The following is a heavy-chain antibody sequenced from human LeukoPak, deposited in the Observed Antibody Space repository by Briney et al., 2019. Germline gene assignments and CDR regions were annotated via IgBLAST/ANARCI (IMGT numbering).Heavy chain of an antibody. J-gene: IGHJ5*02. CDR1: GGSISSYY. Sequence: SETLSLTCTVSGGSISSYYWSWIRQPPGKGLEWIGYIYYSGSTNYNPSLKSRVTISVDTSKNQFSLKLSSVTAADTAVYYCGRGGGDIVVVPAAIPRGVYNWFDPWGQGTLVTVSS. CDR2: IYYSGST. V-gene: IGHV4-59*08. CDR3: GRGGGDIVVVPAAIPRGVYNWFDP. D-gene: IGHD2-2*01.